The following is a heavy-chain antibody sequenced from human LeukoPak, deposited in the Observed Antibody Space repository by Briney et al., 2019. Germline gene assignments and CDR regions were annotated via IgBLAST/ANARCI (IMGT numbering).Heavy chain of an antibody. CDR3: ASKPFDY. J-gene: IGHJ4*02. CDR1: GGSISSSSYY. CDR2: IYYSGST. V-gene: IGHV4-39*01. Sequence: PSETPSLTCTVSGGSISSSSYYWGWIRQPPGKGLEWIGSIYYSGSTYYNPSLKSRVTISVDTSKNQFSLKLSSVTAADTAVYYCASKPFDYWGQGTLVTVSS.